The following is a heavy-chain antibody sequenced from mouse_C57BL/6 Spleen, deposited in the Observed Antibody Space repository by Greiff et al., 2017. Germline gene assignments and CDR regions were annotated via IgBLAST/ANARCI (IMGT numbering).Heavy chain of an antibody. CDR2: INPSNGGT. Sequence: QVHVKQPGTELVKPGASVKLSCKASGYTFTSYWMHWVKQRPGQGLEWIGNINPSNGGTNYNEKFKSKATLTVDKSSSTAYMQLSSLTSEDSAVYYCARRDRGQGYFDYWGQGTTLTVSS. J-gene: IGHJ2*01. CDR1: GYTFTSYW. CDR3: ARRDRGQGYFDY. V-gene: IGHV1-53*01. D-gene: IGHD3-3*01.